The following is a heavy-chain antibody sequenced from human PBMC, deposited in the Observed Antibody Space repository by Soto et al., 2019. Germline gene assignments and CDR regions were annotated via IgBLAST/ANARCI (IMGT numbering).Heavy chain of an antibody. V-gene: IGHV1-69*01. Sequence: QVQLVQSGAEVKKPGSSMKVSCKASGVTFSSYGISWVRQAPGQGLEFMGGIIPIFGTTNYAHKFRGRVTFTADESTNTTYMELTSLRSEDTAVYYCARASGRGWYNWFDPWGQGTLVTVSS. D-gene: IGHD6-19*01. CDR2: IIPIFGTT. CDR1: GVTFSSYG. J-gene: IGHJ5*02. CDR3: ARASGRGWYNWFDP.